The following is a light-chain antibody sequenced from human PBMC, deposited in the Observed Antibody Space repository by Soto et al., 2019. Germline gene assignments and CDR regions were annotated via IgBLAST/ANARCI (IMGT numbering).Light chain of an antibody. J-gene: IGLJ1*01. CDR2: DVS. CDR3: SSYTSRSPLV. Sequence: QSALTQPASVSGSPGQSITISCTGTSSDVGGYNYVSWYQQHPGKAPTLMIYDVSNRPSGVSNRFSGSKSGNTASLPISGLQAEDDADYYCSSYTSRSPLVFGTGTKLTVL. V-gene: IGLV2-14*01. CDR1: SSDVGGYNY.